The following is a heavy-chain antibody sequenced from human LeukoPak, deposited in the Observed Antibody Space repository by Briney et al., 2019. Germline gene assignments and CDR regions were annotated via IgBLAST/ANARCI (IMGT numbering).Heavy chain of an antibody. V-gene: IGHV3-66*01. Sequence: GGSLRLSCAASGFTVSDYYMSWVRQAPGKGLEWVSLIHSGGTIYYTDSVKGRFTISRDNSKNTLYLQMNSLRAEDTAVYYCTRGETNPFDYWGQGTLVTVSS. CDR3: TRGETNPFDY. CDR2: IHSGGTI. D-gene: IGHD1-26*01. J-gene: IGHJ4*02. CDR1: GFTVSDYY.